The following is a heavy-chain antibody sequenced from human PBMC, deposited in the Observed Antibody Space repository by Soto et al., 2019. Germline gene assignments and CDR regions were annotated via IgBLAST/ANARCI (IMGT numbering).Heavy chain of an antibody. J-gene: IGHJ5*02. V-gene: IGHV3-49*03. Sequence: EVQLVESGGGWVEPGRSLRLSCTASGFGVGDYAVAWFRKAPGKGLEWIGFIRSKAYGGTPEYAASGKGRFTSSGDDSKAIAYLKLNSLRIEDTAMYYCTRFGPQPNHGIWIWFDPWGQGTLVTVSS. CDR1: GFGVGDYA. CDR3: TRFGPQPNHGIWIWFDP. CDR2: IRSKAYGGTP. D-gene: IGHD3-3*01.